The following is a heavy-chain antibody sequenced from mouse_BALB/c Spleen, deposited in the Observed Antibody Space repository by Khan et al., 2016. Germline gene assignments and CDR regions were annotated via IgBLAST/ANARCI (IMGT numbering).Heavy chain of an antibody. Sequence: QVQLQQSGAELMKPGASVKISCKATGYTFSRYWIAWIKERPGHGLEWIGEILPGSGTINYNDKFKDKATFTAETSSNTAYIHLSSLTSEDSAVYYCARGTYWGQGTLVTVSA. CDR1: GYTFSRYW. CDR3: ARGTY. CDR2: ILPGSGTI. V-gene: IGHV1-9*01. J-gene: IGHJ3*01.